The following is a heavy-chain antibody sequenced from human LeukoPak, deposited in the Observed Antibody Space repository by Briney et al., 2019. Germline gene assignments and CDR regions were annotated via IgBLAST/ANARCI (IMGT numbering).Heavy chain of an antibody. CDR3: AKGGHYSFFDY. CDR2: ISGDGTET. Sequence: GGTLRLSCTASGLIFRNYAMTWVRQAPRKGLEWVSTISGDGTETFYADSVKGRFTISRDNSKNTHYLQMSSLRAEDTGIYYCAKGGHYSFFDYWGQGTLVTVSS. J-gene: IGHJ4*02. V-gene: IGHV3-23*01. CDR1: GLIFRNYA. D-gene: IGHD4-11*01.